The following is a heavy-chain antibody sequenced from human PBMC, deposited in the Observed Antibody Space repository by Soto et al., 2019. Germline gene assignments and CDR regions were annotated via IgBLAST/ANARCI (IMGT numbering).Heavy chain of an antibody. D-gene: IGHD6-19*01. V-gene: IGHV3-48*03. J-gene: IGHJ4*02. CDR2: ISSSGSTI. CDR3: ARDVAEAGHDY. CDR1: GLPFRGYK. Sequence: GGSLRLSLAASGLPFRGYKMNWSGQAPGKGLEWVSYISSSGSTIYCADSVKGRFTISRDNAKNSLYLQMNSLRAEDTAVYYCARDVAEAGHDYWGQGTLVTVSS.